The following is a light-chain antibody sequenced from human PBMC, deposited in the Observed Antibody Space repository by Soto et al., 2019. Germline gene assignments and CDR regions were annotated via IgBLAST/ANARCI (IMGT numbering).Light chain of an antibody. CDR2: KAS. Sequence: DIQMTASHSTLSASVGDRVTITCRASQSISSWLAWYQHKPGKAPKLLIYKASSLESGVPSRFSGSGSGTEFTLTISSLQPDDFATYYCQQYNSYRLRYTLGQGTKVEN. V-gene: IGKV1-5*03. CDR3: QQYNSYRLRYT. CDR1: QSISSW. J-gene: IGKJ2*01.